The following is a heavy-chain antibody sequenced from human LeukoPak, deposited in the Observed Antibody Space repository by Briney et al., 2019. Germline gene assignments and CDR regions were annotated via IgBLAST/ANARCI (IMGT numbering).Heavy chain of an antibody. D-gene: IGHD3-22*01. CDR2: INPNSGGT. V-gene: IGHV1-2*02. CDR3: ARAEDYYDSSGYYYY. Sequence: ASVEVSCKASGYTFTGYYMHWVRQAPGQGLEWMGWINPNSGGTNYAQKFQGRVTMTRDTSTSTVYMELSSLRSEDTAVYYCARAEDYYDSSGYYYYWGQGTLVTVSS. J-gene: IGHJ4*02. CDR1: GYTFTGYY.